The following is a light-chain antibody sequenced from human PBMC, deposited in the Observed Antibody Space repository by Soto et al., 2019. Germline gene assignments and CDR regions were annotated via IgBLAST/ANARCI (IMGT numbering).Light chain of an antibody. Sequence: EIVMSQSPGTLSLSPGEAATLSCRASQSVSGSYLAWYQQKPGQAPRLVIYDASTRATGIPDRFRGSGSGTDFTLTISRLEPEDFAVYYCYQYDTSPWTFGQGTNVEIK. CDR3: YQYDTSPWT. CDR2: DAS. V-gene: IGKV3-20*01. J-gene: IGKJ1*01. CDR1: QSVSGSY.